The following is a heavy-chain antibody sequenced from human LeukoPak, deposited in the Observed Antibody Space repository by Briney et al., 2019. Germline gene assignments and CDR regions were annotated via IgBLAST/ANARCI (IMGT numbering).Heavy chain of an antibody. CDR2: INPNSGGT. Sequence: ASVKVSCKASGYTFTGYYMHWVRQAPGQGLEWMGWINPNSGGTNYAQKFQGRVTMTRDTSTGTVYMELNTLRSDDTAVYYCARTLSIPAAPGGFDYCRQGTLVTVSS. CDR1: GYTFTGYY. J-gene: IGHJ4*02. CDR3: ARTLSIPAAPGGFDY. D-gene: IGHD2/OR15-2a*01. V-gene: IGHV1-2*02.